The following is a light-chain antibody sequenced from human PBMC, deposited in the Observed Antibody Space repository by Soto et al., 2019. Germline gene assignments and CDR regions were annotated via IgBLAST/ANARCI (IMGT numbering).Light chain of an antibody. J-gene: IGKJ1*01. CDR3: QQYGSSRT. CDR2: GAS. Sequence: EIVLTQSPGTLSLSPGERATLSCRASQSVSSSYLAWYQQKPGQAPGLLIYGASSSATGLPDGFSGSGSGTDATITNSRLEPEDFVVYYCQQYGSSRTFGQGTKVEIK. CDR1: QSVSSSY. V-gene: IGKV3-20*01.